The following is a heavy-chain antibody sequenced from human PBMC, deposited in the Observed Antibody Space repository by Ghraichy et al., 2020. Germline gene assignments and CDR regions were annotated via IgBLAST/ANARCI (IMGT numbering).Heavy chain of an antibody. V-gene: IGHV3-72*01. D-gene: IGHD4-23*01. CDR1: GFIFSDHY. CDR3: ARVDYGGISLDY. J-gene: IGHJ4*02. Sequence: GGSLRLSCAVSGFIFSDHYMDWVRQAPGKGLEWVGRSRNIAHSYTTEYAAPVKGRFSISRDDSKKSLYLQMNSLKTEDTAVYYCARVDYGGISLDYWGQGTLVTVSS. CDR2: SRNIAHSYTT.